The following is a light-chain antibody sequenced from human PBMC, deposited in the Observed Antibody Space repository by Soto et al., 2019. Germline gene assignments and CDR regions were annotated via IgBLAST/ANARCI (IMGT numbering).Light chain of an antibody. CDR2: GAS. J-gene: IGKJ1*01. CDR1: QSVRSSY. Sequence: EIVLTQSPGTLSLSPGERATLSCRASQSVRSSYLAWYQQKPGQAPRLLIYGASSRATGIPDRFSGSGSGTDFTLTISRLEPEDFAVYYCQHYGSSQWTFGQGTTVEIK. CDR3: QHYGSSQWT. V-gene: IGKV3-20*01.